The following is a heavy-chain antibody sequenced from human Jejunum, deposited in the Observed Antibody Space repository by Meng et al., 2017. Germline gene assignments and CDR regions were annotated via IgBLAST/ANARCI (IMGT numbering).Heavy chain of an antibody. CDR3: ARAPLEMATFQRGYFDS. CDR2: ISYDGSNK. V-gene: IGHV3-30*03. D-gene: IGHD5-24*01. CDR1: GFTFSSYG. Sequence: QVQLVESGGGGVQPGRSLRLSCAASGFTFSSYGMHWVRQAPGKGLEWVAVISYDGSNKYYADSVKGRFTISRDNSKNTLSLQMNSLRAEDTAVYFCARAPLEMATFQRGYFDSWGQGTLVTVSS. J-gene: IGHJ4*02.